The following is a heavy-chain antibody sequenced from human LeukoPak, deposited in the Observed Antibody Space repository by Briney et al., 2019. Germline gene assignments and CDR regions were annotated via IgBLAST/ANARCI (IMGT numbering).Heavy chain of an antibody. CDR3: ARFAAGGSYYYYMDV. CDR1: GFTFSSYT. CDR2: IGTSSTTI. D-gene: IGHD6-25*01. V-gene: IGHV3-48*01. Sequence: GGSLRLSCAASGFTFSSYTMNWVRQPPGKGLEWVSNIGTSSTTIYYADSVKGRFTISRDNAKNSLYLQTNSLRADDTAVYYRARFAAGGSYYYYMDVWGKGTTVTVSS. J-gene: IGHJ6*03.